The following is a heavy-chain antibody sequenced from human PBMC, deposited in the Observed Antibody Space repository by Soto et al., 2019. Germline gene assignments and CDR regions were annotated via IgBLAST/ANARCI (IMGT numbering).Heavy chain of an antibody. CDR2: FRTSGDGGTT. CDR1: GFTFSSYS. Sequence: GSLRLSCAASGFTFSSYSMSWVRQAPGKGLEWVSGFRTSGDGGTTYYADSVKGRFTISRDNSKNTLFLQMNSLRAEDTAVYYCARGHNSDNGGYQYFDYSGHGTLVTVSS. CDR3: ARGHNSDNGGYQYFDY. J-gene: IGHJ4*01. V-gene: IGHV3-23*01. D-gene: IGHD2-8*01.